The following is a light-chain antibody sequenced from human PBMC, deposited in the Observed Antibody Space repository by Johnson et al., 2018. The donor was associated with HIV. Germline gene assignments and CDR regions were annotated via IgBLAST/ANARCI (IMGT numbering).Light chain of an antibody. CDR1: SSNIGNNY. J-gene: IGLJ1*01. V-gene: IGLV1-51*01. CDR2: DNN. CDR3: GTWDNSLSIGGV. Sequence: QSVLTQPPSVSAAPGQKVTISCSGSSSNIGNNYVSWYQQIPGTAPKLLIYDNNKRPSGIPDRFSGSKSGTSATLGITGLQTGDEADYYCGTWDNSLSIGGVFGSATKVTVL.